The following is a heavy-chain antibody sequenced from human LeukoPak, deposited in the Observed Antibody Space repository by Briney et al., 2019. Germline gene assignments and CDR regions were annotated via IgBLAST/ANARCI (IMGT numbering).Heavy chain of an antibody. CDR3: ARGGGYLDIVAPRDY. CDR2: INPNSGDT. Sequence: ASVKVSCKATGYTFTGYYMHWVRQAPGQGLEWMGWINPNSGDTNFAQKFQGRVTMTRDTSISTAYMELGRLRSDDTAVYYCARGGGYLDIVAPRDYWGQGTLVTVSS. D-gene: IGHD5-12*01. CDR1: GYTFTGYY. V-gene: IGHV1-2*02. J-gene: IGHJ4*02.